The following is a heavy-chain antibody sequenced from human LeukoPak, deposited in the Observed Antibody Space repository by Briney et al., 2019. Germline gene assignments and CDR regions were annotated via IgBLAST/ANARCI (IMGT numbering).Heavy chain of an antibody. V-gene: IGHV1-2*02. CDR2: VSPSHTTR. CDR1: GYTFRQYS. J-gene: IGHJ6*03. Sequence: ASVKVSCKASGYTFRQYSISWVRQAPGKGLEWMGWVSPSHTTRVYAQQFQGRVTMTRDTSISTAYMELSRLRSDDTAVYYCARVYIGFGELLSLNYYYYYYMDVWGKGTTVTVSS. D-gene: IGHD3-10*01. CDR3: ARVYIGFGELLSLNYYYYYYMDV.